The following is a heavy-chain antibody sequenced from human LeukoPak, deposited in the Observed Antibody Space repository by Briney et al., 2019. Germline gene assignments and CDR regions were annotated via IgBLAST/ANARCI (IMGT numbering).Heavy chain of an antibody. CDR3: ARILIVRQWPAHDY. CDR2: IYYTGST. D-gene: IGHD6-19*01. V-gene: IGHV4-59*01. J-gene: IGHJ4*02. CDR1: GGSISSYY. Sequence: SETLSLTCTVSGGSISSYYWSWIRQPPGKGLEWIGYIYYTGSTSYNPSLKSRVTISVDTSKNQFSLKLSSVTAADTAVYYCARILIVRQWPAHDYWSQGTLVTVSS.